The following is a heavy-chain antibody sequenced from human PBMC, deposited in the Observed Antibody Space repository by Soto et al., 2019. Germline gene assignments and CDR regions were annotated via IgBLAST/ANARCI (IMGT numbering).Heavy chain of an antibody. V-gene: IGHV4-4*02. CDR3: AARHFWSGPWTHTRLDY. CDR1: ADSINISHW. CDR2: ISHSGST. Sequence: SETLSLTCAVWADSINISHWVNWVLQPPWKGLEWIGQISHSGSTNYNPSLTSRVTISVDKSKNHFSLKLTSVTAADTAVYYCAARHFWSGPWTHTRLDYCGQGTLVTVSS. J-gene: IGHJ4*02. D-gene: IGHD3-3*02.